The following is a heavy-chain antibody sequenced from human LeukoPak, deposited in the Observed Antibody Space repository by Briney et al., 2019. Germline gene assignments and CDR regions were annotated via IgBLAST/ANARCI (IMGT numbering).Heavy chain of an antibody. CDR3: AKNSGSYMPDY. CDR1: GFTFSSYW. V-gene: IGHV3-7*01. D-gene: IGHD1-26*01. J-gene: IGHJ4*02. Sequence: EGSLRLSCAASGFTFSSYWMSWVRQAPGKGLEWVANIKQDGSEKYYVDSVKGRFTISRDNAKNSLYLQMNSLRAEDTAVYYCAKNSGSYMPDYWGQGTLVTVSS. CDR2: IKQDGSEK.